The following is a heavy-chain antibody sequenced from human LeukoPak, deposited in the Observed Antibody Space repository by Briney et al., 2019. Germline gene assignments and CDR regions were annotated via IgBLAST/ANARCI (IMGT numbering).Heavy chain of an antibody. CDR1: GGTFSSYA. CDR3: ARAGSEEMAPNWFDP. D-gene: IGHD5-24*01. Sequence: SVKVSCKASGGTFSSYAISWVRQAPGQRLEWMGRIIPILGIANYAQKFQGRVTITADKSTSTAYMELSSLRSEDTAVYYCARAGSEEMAPNWFDPWGQGTLVTVSS. J-gene: IGHJ5*02. CDR2: IIPILGIA. V-gene: IGHV1-69*04.